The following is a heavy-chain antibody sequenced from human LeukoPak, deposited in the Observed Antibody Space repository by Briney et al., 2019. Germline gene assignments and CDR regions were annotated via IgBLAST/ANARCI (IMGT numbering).Heavy chain of an antibody. V-gene: IGHV1-2*02. J-gene: IGHJ4*02. CDR1: GYTFTGYY. CDR3: ARLGGYSYGSGGLDY. Sequence: ASVKVSCKASGYTFTGYYMHWVRQAPGQGLEWMGWINPNSGGTNYAQKFQGRVTMTRDTSISTAYMELSRLRSDDTAVYYCARLGGYSYGSGGLDYWGQGTLVTVSS. CDR2: INPNSGGT. D-gene: IGHD5-18*01.